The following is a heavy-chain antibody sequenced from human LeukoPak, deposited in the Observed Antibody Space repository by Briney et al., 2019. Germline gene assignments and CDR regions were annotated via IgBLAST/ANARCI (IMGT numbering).Heavy chain of an antibody. CDR3: ASVAMVLYFDY. CDR1: GGSISKSNHY. V-gene: IGHV4-39*01. Sequence: SETLSLTCSVSGGSISKSNHYWGWIRQPPGKGLEWIGSIYYGGSTYYNPSLKSRVTISVDTSKNQFSLRLRSVTAADTAVYYCASVAMVLYFDYWGQGTLVTVSS. CDR2: IYYGGST. J-gene: IGHJ4*02. D-gene: IGHD5-18*01.